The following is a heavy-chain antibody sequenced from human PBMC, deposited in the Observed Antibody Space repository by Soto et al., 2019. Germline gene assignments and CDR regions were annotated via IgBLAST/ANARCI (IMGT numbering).Heavy chain of an antibody. V-gene: IGHV3-30*18. CDR1: GFTFNIYG. Sequence: LRLSCKASGFTFNIYGMHWVRQAPDKGLEWVALISYDGSNQYYADSVKGRFTISRDNSKNTLFLQMNSLRADDTAVYYCAKDQASGQGSFDSWGQGTLVTVSS. CDR3: AKDQASGQGSFDS. CDR2: ISYDGSNQ. J-gene: IGHJ4*02.